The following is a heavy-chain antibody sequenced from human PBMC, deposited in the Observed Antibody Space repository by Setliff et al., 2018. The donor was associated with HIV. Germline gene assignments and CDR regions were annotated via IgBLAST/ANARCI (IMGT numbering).Heavy chain of an antibody. Sequence: SETLSLTCAIYSGSFSGYFWSWIRQPPGKGLEWIGEINHGGSTNYNPSLKSRVTISVDTSTNQFSLKLTSVTAADSAVYYCASEYSNFWSGGFDYWAQGTPVTVSS. J-gene: IGHJ4*02. D-gene: IGHD3-3*01. V-gene: IGHV4-34*01. CDR2: INHGGST. CDR3: ASEYSNFWSGGFDY. CDR1: SGSFSGYF.